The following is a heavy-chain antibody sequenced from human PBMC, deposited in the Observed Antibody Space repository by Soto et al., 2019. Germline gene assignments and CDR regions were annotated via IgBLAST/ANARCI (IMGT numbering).Heavy chain of an antibody. Sequence: GGSLGLSCAASGFTFSSYAMSWVRQATGKGLEWVSAISGSGGSTYYADSVKGRFTISRDNSKNTLYLQMNSLRAEDTAVYYCAKDLTQQLEPLPSYYYYYGMDVWGQGTTVTVSS. CDR1: GFTFSSYA. J-gene: IGHJ6*02. D-gene: IGHD6-13*01. CDR2: ISGSGGST. V-gene: IGHV3-23*01. CDR3: AKDLTQQLEPLPSYYYYYGMDV.